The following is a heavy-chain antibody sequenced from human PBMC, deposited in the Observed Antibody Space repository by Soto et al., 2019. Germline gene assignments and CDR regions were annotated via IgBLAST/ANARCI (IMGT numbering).Heavy chain of an antibody. CDR1: GFTFSSYW. Sequence: EVQLVESGGGLVQPGGSLRLSCEASGFTFSSYWMHWVRQAPGKGLVWVSRINSDGSSTNYADSVKGRFTISRDNAKNTLYLQMNSLRAEDTAVYYCARDLRFSSSWFLIGGFDPWGQGTLVTVSS. D-gene: IGHD6-13*01. J-gene: IGHJ5*02. CDR2: INSDGSST. CDR3: ARDLRFSSSWFLIGGFDP. V-gene: IGHV3-74*01.